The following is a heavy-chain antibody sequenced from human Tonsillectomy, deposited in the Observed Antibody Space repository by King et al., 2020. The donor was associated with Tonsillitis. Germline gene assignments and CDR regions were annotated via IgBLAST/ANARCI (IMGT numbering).Heavy chain of an antibody. CDR2: INHSGST. J-gene: IGHJ4*02. CDR3: ARGLYGSGPHGY. Sequence: VQLQQWGAGLLKPSETLSLTCAVYGGSFSGYYWSWIRQPPGKGLEWIGEINHSGSTNYNPSLKSRVTISVDTSKNQFSLKLSSVTAADTAVYYCARGLYGSGPHGYWGQGTLVTVSS. CDR1: GGSFSGYY. D-gene: IGHD3-10*01. V-gene: IGHV4-34*01.